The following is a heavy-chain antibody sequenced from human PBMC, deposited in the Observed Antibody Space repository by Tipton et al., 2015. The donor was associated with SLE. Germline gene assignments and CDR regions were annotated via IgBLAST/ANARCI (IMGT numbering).Heavy chain of an antibody. CDR2: IYSGGST. Sequence: SLRLSCAASGFTVSSNYMSWVRQAPGKGLEWVSVIYSGGSTYYADSVKGRFTISRHNSKNTLYLQMNSLRAEDTAVYYCARGAGYCSSTSCYNRDAFDIWGQGTMVTVSS. J-gene: IGHJ3*02. V-gene: IGHV3-53*04. D-gene: IGHD2-2*02. CDR3: ARGAGYCSSTSCYNRDAFDI. CDR1: GFTVSSNY.